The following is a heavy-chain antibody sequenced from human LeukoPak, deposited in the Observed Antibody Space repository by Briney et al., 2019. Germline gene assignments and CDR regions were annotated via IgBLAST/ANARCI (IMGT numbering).Heavy chain of an antibody. V-gene: IGHV3-74*01. CDR1: GFTLSSHW. CDR2: ITSDGTNT. Sequence: GGSLRLSCAASGFTLSSHWMHWVRQAPGKGLVWVSRITSDGTNTSYADSVKGRFTISRANAKNTLHLQMNSLEAEATAVYYWTTALSSNPSNLCDFWGQGTLVTVSS. CDR3: TTALSSNPSNLCDF. J-gene: IGHJ4*02. D-gene: IGHD6-13*01.